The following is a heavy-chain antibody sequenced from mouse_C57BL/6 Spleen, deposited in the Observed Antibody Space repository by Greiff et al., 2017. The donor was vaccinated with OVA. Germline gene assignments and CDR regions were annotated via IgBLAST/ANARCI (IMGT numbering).Heavy chain of an antibody. CDR1: GFTFSSYA. CDR3: ARDKGYGNYYFDD. CDR2: ISDGGSYT. Sequence: DVMLVESGGGLVKPGGSLKLSCAASGFTFSSYAMSWVRQTPEKRLEWVATISDGGSYTYYPDNVKGRFTISRDNAKNNLYLQMSHLKSEDTAMYYCARDKGYGNYYFDDWGQGTTLTVSS. D-gene: IGHD2-1*01. V-gene: IGHV5-4*01. J-gene: IGHJ2*01.